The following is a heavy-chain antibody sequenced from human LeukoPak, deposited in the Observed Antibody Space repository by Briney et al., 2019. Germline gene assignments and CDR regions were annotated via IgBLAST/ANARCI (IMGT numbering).Heavy chain of an antibody. V-gene: IGHV4-34*01. CDR2: INHSGST. CDR1: GGSFSGYY. Sequence: KPSETLSLTCAVYGGSFSGYYWSWIRQPPGKGLGWIGEINHSGSTNYNPSLKSRVTISVDTSKNQFSLKLSSVTAADTAVYYCARDRLGYFDYWGQGTLVTVSS. CDR3: ARDRLGYFDY. D-gene: IGHD3-10*01. J-gene: IGHJ4*02.